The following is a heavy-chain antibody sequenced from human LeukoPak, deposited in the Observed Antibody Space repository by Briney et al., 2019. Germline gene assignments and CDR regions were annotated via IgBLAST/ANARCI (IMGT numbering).Heavy chain of an antibody. CDR3: AKGLTVTTKLYFDY. V-gene: IGHV3-30-3*01. CDR1: TFTFINYA. D-gene: IGHD4-17*01. J-gene: IGHJ4*02. CDR2: ISFDGINK. Sequence: GGSLRLSCAASTFTFINYAMHWVRQAPGKGLEWVAVISFDGINKYYADSVRGRFTISRDNSKNTLYLQMNSLRAEDTALYYCAKGLTVTTKLYFDYWGQGTLVTVSS.